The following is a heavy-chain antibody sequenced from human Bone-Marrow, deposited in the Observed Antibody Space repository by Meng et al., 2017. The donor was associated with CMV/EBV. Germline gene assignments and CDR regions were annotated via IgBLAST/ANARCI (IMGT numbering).Heavy chain of an antibody. Sequence: GGSLRLSCAASGFTFSSYSMNWVRQAPGKGLEWVSYISSSSSTIYYADSVKGRFTISRDNAKNSLYLQMNSLRAEDTAVYYCARADCSSTSCPRVYYYYGMDVWGQGITVTVSS. CDR2: ISSSSSTI. D-gene: IGHD2-2*01. CDR3: ARADCSSTSCPRVYYYYGMDV. V-gene: IGHV3-48*04. J-gene: IGHJ6*02. CDR1: GFTFSSYS.